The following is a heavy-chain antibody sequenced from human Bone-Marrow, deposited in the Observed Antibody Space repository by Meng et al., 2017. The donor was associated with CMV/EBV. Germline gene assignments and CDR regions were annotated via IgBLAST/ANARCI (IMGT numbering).Heavy chain of an antibody. D-gene: IGHD6-13*01. V-gene: IGHV3-23*01. Sequence: SCAASGFTFSSYAMSWVRPAPGKGLEWVSAISGSGGSTYYADSVKGRFTISRDNSKNTLYLQMNSLRAEDTAVYYCAKSKQPAGYYYGMDVWGQGTTVTVSS. CDR3: AKSKQPAGYYYGMDV. CDR1: GFTFSSYA. J-gene: IGHJ6*02. CDR2: ISGSGGST.